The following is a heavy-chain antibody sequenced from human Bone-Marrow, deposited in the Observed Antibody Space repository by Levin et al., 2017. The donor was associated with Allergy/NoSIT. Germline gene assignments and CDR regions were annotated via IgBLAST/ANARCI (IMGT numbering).Heavy chain of an antibody. CDR1: GYIFNLYG. V-gene: IGHV1-18*01. D-gene: IGHD3-22*01. CDR3: ARVEYHDSSGYYGH. Sequence: ASVKVSCKASGYIFNLYGITWVRQAPGQGLEWMGWISGHNGNTEYSQKVQGRVTMTTDTSTSTVYMELRSLRPDDTAVYYCARVEYHDSSGYYGHWGQGTLVTVSS. J-gene: IGHJ4*02. CDR2: ISGHNGNT.